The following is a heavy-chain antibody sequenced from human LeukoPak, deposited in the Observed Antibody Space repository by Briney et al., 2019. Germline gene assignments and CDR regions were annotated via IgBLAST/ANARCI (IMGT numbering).Heavy chain of an antibody. CDR3: ARAVGDYTFDY. J-gene: IGHJ4*02. V-gene: IGHV4-59*01. D-gene: IGHD4-17*01. Sequence: PSETLSLTCTVSGGSIRRYYWSWFRQPPGKGLECIAYISNTGSTKYNPSLRSRVTISVDTSKNQFSLKLSSVTDADTAVYYWARAVGDYTFDYWGQGALVTVSS. CDR2: ISNTGST. CDR1: GGSIRRYY.